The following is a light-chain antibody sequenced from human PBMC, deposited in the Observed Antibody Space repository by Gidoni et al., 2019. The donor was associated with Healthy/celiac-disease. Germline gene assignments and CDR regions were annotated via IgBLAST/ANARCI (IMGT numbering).Light chain of an antibody. V-gene: IGLV1-40*01. CDR1: RSNIGAGYD. J-gene: IGLJ2*01. Sequence: QSVLTQPPSVSGAPGQRVTIPCTGSRSNIGAGYDVHWYQQLPGTAPKPLIYGNSNRPSGVPDRFSGSKSGTSASLAITGLQAEDEADYYCQSYDSSLSGVVFGGGTKLTVL. CDR2: GNS. CDR3: QSYDSSLSGVV.